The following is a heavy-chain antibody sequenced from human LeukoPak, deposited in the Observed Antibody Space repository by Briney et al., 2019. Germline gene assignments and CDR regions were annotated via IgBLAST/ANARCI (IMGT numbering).Heavy chain of an antibody. CDR1: GFTFDDYA. CDR2: ISWNSGSI. CDR3: AKEYCSGGSCYSGAFDI. J-gene: IGHJ3*02. Sequence: GRSLRLSCAASGFTFDDYAMHWVRQAPGKGLEWVSGISWNSGSIGYADSVKGRLTISRDNAKNSLYLQMNSLRAEDMALYYCAKEYCSGGSCYSGAFDIWGQGTMVTVSS. V-gene: IGHV3-9*03. D-gene: IGHD2-15*01.